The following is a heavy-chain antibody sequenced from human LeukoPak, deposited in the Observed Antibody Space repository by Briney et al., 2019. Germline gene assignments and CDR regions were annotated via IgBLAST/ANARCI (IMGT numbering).Heavy chain of an antibody. CDR3: ARDQAKDCSSTSCYKGGAFDI. J-gene: IGHJ3*02. CDR2: ISYDGSNK. V-gene: IGHV3-30-3*01. D-gene: IGHD2-2*02. Sequence: PGGSLRLSCAASGVTFRSYAMHWVRQAPGKGLEWVAVISYDGSNKYYADSVKGRFTISRDNSKNTLYLQMNSLRAEDTAVYYCARDQAKDCSSTSCYKGGAFDIWGQGTMVTVSS. CDR1: GVTFRSYA.